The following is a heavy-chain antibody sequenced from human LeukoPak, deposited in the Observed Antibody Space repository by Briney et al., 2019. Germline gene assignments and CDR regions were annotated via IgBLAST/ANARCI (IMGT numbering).Heavy chain of an antibody. CDR3: ARRSDIVVGAYAFDI. CDR2: IYPGDSDT. Sequence: GESLKISCKGSGYSFTSYWIGWVRQMPGKGLEWMGIIYPGDSDTRYSPSFQGQVTISADKSISTAYLQWSSLKASDTAMYYCARRSDIVVGAYAFDIWGQGTMVTVSS. J-gene: IGHJ3*02. V-gene: IGHV5-51*01. CDR1: GYSFTSYW. D-gene: IGHD2-15*01.